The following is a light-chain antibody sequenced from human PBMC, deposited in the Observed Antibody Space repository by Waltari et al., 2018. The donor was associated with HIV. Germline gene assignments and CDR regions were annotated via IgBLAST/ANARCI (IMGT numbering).Light chain of an antibody. V-gene: IGKV1-5*03. CDR3: QQYNSYSRT. Sequence: IQMTQSPSTLSASVGDRVTIPCRASQSISSWLDWYQQKPGKAPKLLIDKASSLESGDPTRCSGSGSVTEYTLTISSLQTDDFATYYCQQYNSYSRTFGQGTKVEIK. CDR2: KAS. CDR1: QSISSW. J-gene: IGKJ1*01.